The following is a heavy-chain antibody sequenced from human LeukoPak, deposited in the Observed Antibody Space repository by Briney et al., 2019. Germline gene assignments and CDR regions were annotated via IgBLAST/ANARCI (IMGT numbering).Heavy chain of an antibody. CDR2: ISSSSSTI. Sequence: GGSLRLSCAASGFTFSSYSMNWVRQAPGKGLEWVSYISSSSSTIYYADSVKGRFTISRDNAKNSLYLQMNSLRAEGTAVYYCARVLLRYFDWYYGMDVWGQGTTVTVSS. J-gene: IGHJ6*02. CDR3: ARVLLRYFDWYYGMDV. D-gene: IGHD3-9*01. V-gene: IGHV3-48*04. CDR1: GFTFSSYS.